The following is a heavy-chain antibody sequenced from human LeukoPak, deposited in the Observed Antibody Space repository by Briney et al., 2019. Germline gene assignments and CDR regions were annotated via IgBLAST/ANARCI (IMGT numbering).Heavy chain of an antibody. CDR3: ARGGAPNLADF. V-gene: IGHV3-48*01. CDR2: ISSSSSTI. J-gene: IGHJ4*02. D-gene: IGHD4/OR15-4a*01. CDR1: GFTFSSYS. Sequence: GGSLRLSCAASGFTFSSYSMNWVRQAPGKGLEWVSYISSSSSTIYYADSVKGRFTISRDNAKNSLYLQMNSLRAEDTAVYYCARGGAPNLADFWGPGTLVTVSS.